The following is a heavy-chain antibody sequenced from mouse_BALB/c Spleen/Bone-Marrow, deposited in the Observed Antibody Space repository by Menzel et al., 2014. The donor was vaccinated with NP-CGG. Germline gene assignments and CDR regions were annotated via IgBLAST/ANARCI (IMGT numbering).Heavy chain of an antibody. CDR3: ARDSFLITRALDY. V-gene: IGHV2-6-7*01. Sequence: VKLMESGPGLVAPSQSLSITCTVSGFSLTGYGVSWVRQSPGKGLEWLGMIWGDGSTDYNSALKSRLSISKDNSKSXVFLKMNSLQTDDTARYYCARDSFLITRALDYWGQGTSVTVSS. CDR2: IWGDGST. J-gene: IGHJ4*01. CDR1: GFSLTGYG. D-gene: IGHD2-4*01.